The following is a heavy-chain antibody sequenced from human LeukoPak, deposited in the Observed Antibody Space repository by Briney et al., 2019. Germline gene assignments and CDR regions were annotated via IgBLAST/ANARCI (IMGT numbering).Heavy chain of an antibody. V-gene: IGHV3-21*01. CDR2: INSSSSYI. J-gene: IGHJ4*02. CDR1: GFTFSSYG. CDR3: ARGPILRDFVN. Sequence: PGRSLRLSRAASGFTFSSYGMHWVRQAPGKGLEWVSPINSSSSYIYYADSVKGRFTISRDNAKNSLYLQMNSLRAEDTAVYYCARGPILRDFVNCGEGSLVTVSS.